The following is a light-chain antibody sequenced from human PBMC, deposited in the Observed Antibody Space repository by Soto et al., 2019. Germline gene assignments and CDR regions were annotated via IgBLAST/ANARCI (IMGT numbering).Light chain of an antibody. CDR3: ETWDSNTHTV. Sequence: QLVLTQSDSASACLGSSVKLTCTLSSGHSSYIIAWHQQQPGKAPRYLMKLEGSGSYNKGSGVPDRFSGSSSGADRYLTISNLQFEDEADYYCETWDSNTHTVFGGGTKLTVL. V-gene: IGLV4-60*02. CDR2: LEGSGSY. CDR1: SGHSSYI. J-gene: IGLJ3*02.